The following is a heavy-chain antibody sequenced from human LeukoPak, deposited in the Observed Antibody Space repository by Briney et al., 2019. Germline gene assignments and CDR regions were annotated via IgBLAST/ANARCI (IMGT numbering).Heavy chain of an antibody. CDR2: IYYTGST. D-gene: IGHD3-10*01. CDR1: GGSISSGDYY. Sequence: SQTLSLTCTVSGGSISSGDYYWSWIRQPPGKGLEWIGYIYYTGSTNYNPSLESRVTMSVDTSKNQFSLKLNSVTAADTAVYYCARDGWQGADAYDIWGQGTLVTVSS. CDR3: ARDGWQGADAYDI. J-gene: IGHJ3*02. V-gene: IGHV4-61*08.